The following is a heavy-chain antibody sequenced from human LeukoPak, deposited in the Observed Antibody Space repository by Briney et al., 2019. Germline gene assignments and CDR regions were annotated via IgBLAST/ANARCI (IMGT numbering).Heavy chain of an antibody. J-gene: IGHJ4*02. CDR2: ISSSSSYT. CDR1: GFTFSDYY. V-gene: IGHV3-11*06. Sequence: TGGSLRLSCAAAGFTFSDYYMSWIRQAPGKGLEWVSYISSSSSYTNYADSVKGRFTISRDNDKNSLYLQMNSLRAEDTAVYYCARVPPQWEQQLVFDYWGQGTLVTVSS. D-gene: IGHD6-13*01. CDR3: ARVPPQWEQQLVFDY.